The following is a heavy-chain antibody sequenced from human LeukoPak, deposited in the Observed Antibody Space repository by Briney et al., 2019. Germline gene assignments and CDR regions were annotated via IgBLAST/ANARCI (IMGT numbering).Heavy chain of an antibody. CDR1: GGSISSSSYY. D-gene: IGHD3-16*01. CDR3: ARDPGGGYKDDALDI. V-gene: IGHV4-39*07. CDR2: IYYSGTT. Sequence: SETLSLTCTVSGGSISSSSYYWGWIRQPPGKGLEWIGSIYYSGTTNYSPSLKSRVTISVDKSKNQFSLNLNSVTAADTAVYYCARDPGGGYKDDALDIWGQGTMVTVSS. J-gene: IGHJ3*02.